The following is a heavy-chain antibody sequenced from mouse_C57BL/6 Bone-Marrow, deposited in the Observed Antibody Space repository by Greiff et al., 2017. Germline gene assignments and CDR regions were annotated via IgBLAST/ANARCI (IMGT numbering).Heavy chain of an antibody. D-gene: IGHD1-1*01. CDR3: ARSVLRAY. Sequence: VQLQQSGAELVRPGTSVKVSCKASGYAFTNYLLEWVKQRPGQGLEWIGVINPGSGGTNYNEKFKGKATLTADKSSSTAYMQLSSLTSEDSAVYFCARSVLRAYWGQGTLVTVSA. CDR1: GYAFTNYL. J-gene: IGHJ3*01. V-gene: IGHV1-54*01. CDR2: INPGSGGT.